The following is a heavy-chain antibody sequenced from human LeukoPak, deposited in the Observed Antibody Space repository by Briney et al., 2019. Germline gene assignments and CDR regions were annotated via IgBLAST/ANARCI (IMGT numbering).Heavy chain of an antibody. CDR3: ARDPYCSGGSCYSYADY. J-gene: IGHJ4*02. CDR1: GFTFSRYW. CDR2: ISSSGSTI. D-gene: IGHD2-15*01. V-gene: IGHV3-48*04. Sequence: PGGSLRLSCAASGFTFSRYWMSWVRQAPGKGLEWVSYISSSGSTIYYADSVKGRFTISRDNAKNSLYLQMNSLRAEDTAVYYCARDPYCSGGSCYSYADYWGQGTLVTVSS.